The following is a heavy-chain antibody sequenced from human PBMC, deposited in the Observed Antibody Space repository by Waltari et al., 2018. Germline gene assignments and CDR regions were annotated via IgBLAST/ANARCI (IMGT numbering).Heavy chain of an antibody. J-gene: IGHJ6*02. Sequence: QLQESGPGLVKPSETLSLTCSVSGFSMTRSYWAWIRQPPGKGLEWIGSVFHTGSPSYNPSLKSRGTISVDSSKNQFTLRLTAVTAADTAVYYCAGEKARYGFDVWGQGTTVTVSS. CDR1: GFSMTRSY. CDR3: AGEKARYGFDV. CDR2: VFHTGSP. V-gene: IGHV4-38-2*02.